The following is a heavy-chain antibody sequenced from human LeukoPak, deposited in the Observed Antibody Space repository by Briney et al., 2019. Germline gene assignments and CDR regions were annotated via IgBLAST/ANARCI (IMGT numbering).Heavy chain of an antibody. Sequence: SETLSLTCTVSGGSISSSNYYWGWIRQSPGKGLEWMGTIYYSGSTYYNPSLKSRVTISVDTSKNQFSLKLSSVTAADTAVYYCALGRYFDWLSTPQVWFDPWGQGTLVTVSS. J-gene: IGHJ5*02. CDR1: GGSISSSNYY. D-gene: IGHD3-9*01. CDR2: IYYSGST. V-gene: IGHV4-39*07. CDR3: ALGRYFDWLSTPQVWFDP.